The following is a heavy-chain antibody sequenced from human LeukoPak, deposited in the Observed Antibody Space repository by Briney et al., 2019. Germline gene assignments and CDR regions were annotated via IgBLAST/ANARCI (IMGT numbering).Heavy chain of an antibody. CDR2: VSGSGDNT. Sequence: GGSLRLSCAASGFTFSSYAMSWVRQAPGKGLEWVSGVSGSGDNTYYADSVEGRFTISRDNSKNTLYVQVNSLGTEDTAAYYCAKGSYYDSSGSFYFDYWGQGTLVTVSS. J-gene: IGHJ4*02. CDR1: GFTFSSYA. CDR3: AKGSYYDSSGSFYFDY. V-gene: IGHV3-23*01. D-gene: IGHD3-22*01.